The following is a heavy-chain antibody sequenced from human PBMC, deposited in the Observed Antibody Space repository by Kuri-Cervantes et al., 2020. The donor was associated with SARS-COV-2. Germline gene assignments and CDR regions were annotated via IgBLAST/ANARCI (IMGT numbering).Heavy chain of an antibody. D-gene: IGHD1-26*01. Sequence: ASVKVSCKASGYTFPNYAISWVRQAPGQGLEWMGWISVYNGATNYARNFQGRVTMTTVTSTSTAYMELGSLRPDDTAVYYCARDSEEWELRGDFDYWGQGTLVTVDS. J-gene: IGHJ4*02. CDR1: GYTFPNYA. V-gene: IGHV1-18*01. CDR2: ISVYNGAT. CDR3: ARDSEEWELRGDFDY.